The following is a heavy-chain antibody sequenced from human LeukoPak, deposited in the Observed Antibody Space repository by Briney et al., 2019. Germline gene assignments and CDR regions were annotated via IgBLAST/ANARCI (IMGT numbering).Heavy chain of an antibody. CDR3: ARGGLRFLEWLFKEVFDY. Sequence: AGTLSLTCAVSGGSISSSNWWSWVRQPPGKGLEWIGEINHSGSTNYNPSLKSRVTISVDTSKNQFSLKLSSVTAADTAVYYCARGGLRFLEWLFKEVFDYWGQGTLVTVSS. CDR1: GGSISSSNW. CDR2: INHSGST. J-gene: IGHJ4*02. D-gene: IGHD3-3*01. V-gene: IGHV4-4*02.